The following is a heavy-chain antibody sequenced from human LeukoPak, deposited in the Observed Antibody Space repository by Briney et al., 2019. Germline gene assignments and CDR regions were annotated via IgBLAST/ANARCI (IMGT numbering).Heavy chain of an antibody. D-gene: IGHD6-13*01. V-gene: IGHV3-74*01. CDR3: ARAGEAAAGYYYYGMDV. CDR1: GFTFSSYW. CDR2: SNSDGSST. Sequence: GGSLRLSCAASGFTFSSYWMHWVRQAPGKGRVWASRSNSDGSSTSYAGSVKGRFTISRDNAKNTLYLQMNSLRAEDTAVYYCARAGEAAAGYYYYGMDVWGQGPTVPVSS. J-gene: IGHJ6*02.